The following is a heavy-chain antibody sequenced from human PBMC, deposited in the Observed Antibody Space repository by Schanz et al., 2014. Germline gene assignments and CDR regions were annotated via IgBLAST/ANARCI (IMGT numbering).Heavy chain of an antibody. D-gene: IGHD1-26*01. CDR1: GGSISNNY. CDR2: VYYTGST. J-gene: IGHJ6*02. Sequence: QVQLQQSGPGLVKPSETLSLTCTFSGGSISNNYCNWIRQPPGKGLEWIGNVYYTGSTNYNPSLRGRVGMSVDTSKNQFSLELNSVTAADTAVYYCARAERELSSVFYSGMDVWGLGTTVTVSS. V-gene: IGHV4-59*01. CDR3: ARAERELSSVFYSGMDV.